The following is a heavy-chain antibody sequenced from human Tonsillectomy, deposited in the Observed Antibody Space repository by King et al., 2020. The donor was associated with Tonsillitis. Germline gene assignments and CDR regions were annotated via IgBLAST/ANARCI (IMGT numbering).Heavy chain of an antibody. Sequence: NWVRQATGQGLEWMGLMNPNSGNTGYAQKFQGRVTMTRNTSISTPYMELSSLRSEDTALEYCSLCNRDGYMYYFDYWGQGTLVTVAS. J-gene: IGHJ4*02. D-gene: IGHD5-24*01. CDR2: MNPNSGNT. CDR3: SLCNRDGYMYYFDY. V-gene: IGHV1-8*01.